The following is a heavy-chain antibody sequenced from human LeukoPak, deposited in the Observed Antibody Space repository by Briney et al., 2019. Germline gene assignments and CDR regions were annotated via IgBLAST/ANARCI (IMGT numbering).Heavy chain of an antibody. V-gene: IGHV1-2*02. D-gene: IGHD1-1*01. CDR3: AREETGSWFDP. J-gene: IGHJ5*02. CDR2: INPNNGAT. CDR1: GYIFTDYY. Sequence: ASVKVSCKASGYIFTDYYLHWVRQAPGQGLEWMGWINPNNGATNSAQKFHGGVTMTRDTSISTAYMELSRLRSEDTAVYYCAREETGSWFDPWGQGTLVTVSS.